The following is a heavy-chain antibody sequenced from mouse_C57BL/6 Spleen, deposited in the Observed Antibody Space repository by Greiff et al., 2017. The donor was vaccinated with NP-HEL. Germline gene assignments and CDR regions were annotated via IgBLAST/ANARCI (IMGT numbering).Heavy chain of an antibody. CDR1: GYTFTDYY. V-gene: IGHV1-76*01. J-gene: IGHJ2*01. CDR2: IYPGSGNT. Sequence: QVQLQQSGAELVRPGASVKLSCKASGYTFTDYYINWVKQRPGQGLEWIARIYPGSGNTYYNEKFKGKATLTAEKSSSTAYMQLSSLTSEDSAVYFCARWGPRGYWGQGTTLTVSS. CDR3: ARWGPRGY.